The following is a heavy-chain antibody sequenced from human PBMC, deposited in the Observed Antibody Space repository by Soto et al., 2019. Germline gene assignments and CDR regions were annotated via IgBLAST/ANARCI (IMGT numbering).Heavy chain of an antibody. CDR3: ARIQIGYDAFDI. V-gene: IGHV3-33*01. J-gene: IGHJ3*02. CDR1: GFTFSSYG. CDR2: IRYDGSNK. Sequence: GGSLRLSCAASGFTFSSYGMHWVRQAPGKGLEWVAVIRYDGSNKYYADSVKGRFTISRDNAKNSLYLQMNSLRAEDTAVYYCARIQIGYDAFDIWGQGTMVTVSS. D-gene: IGHD2-15*01.